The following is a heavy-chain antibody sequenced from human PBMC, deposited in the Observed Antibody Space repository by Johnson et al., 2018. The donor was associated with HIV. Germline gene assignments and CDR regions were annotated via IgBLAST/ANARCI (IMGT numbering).Heavy chain of an antibody. CDR1: GFTFDDYG. CDR3: ARSRGGSSEDAFDI. Sequence: MLLVESGGGLVQPGGSLRLSCAASGFTFDDYGMSWVRQAPGKGLAWVSGLNWNGGSTGYADSVKGRFTISRDNAKNSLYLQMNSLRAEDTAFYYCARSRGGSSEDAFDIWGQGTMVTVSS. D-gene: IGHD1-26*01. V-gene: IGHV3-20*04. J-gene: IGHJ3*02. CDR2: LNWNGGST.